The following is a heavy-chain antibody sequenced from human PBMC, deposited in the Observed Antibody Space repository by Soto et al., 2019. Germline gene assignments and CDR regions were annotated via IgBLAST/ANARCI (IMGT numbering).Heavy chain of an antibody. D-gene: IGHD6-13*01. V-gene: IGHV3-23*01. Sequence: GGSLRLSCAASGFTFSSYAMSWVRQAPGKGLEWVSAISGSGGSTYYADSVKGRFTISRDNSKNTLYLQMNSLRAEDTAVYYIAKILAAAAPDYYSSGRDVWGQGTTVTVSS. J-gene: IGHJ6*02. CDR1: GFTFSSYA. CDR2: ISGSGGST. CDR3: AKILAAAAPDYYSSGRDV.